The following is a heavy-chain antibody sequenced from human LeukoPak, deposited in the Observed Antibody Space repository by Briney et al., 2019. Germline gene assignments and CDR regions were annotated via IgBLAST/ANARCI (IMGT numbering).Heavy chain of an antibody. V-gene: IGHV3-64*01. D-gene: IGHD4-17*01. Sequence: HPGGSLRLSCAASGFTFSSYAMHWVRQAPGKGLEYVSAISSNGGSTYYANSVKGRFTISRDNSKNTLYLQMGSLRAEDMAVYYCAREDEGGDYEEGAFDIWGQGTMVTVSS. CDR1: GFTFSSYA. CDR2: ISSNGGST. CDR3: AREDEGGDYEEGAFDI. J-gene: IGHJ3*02.